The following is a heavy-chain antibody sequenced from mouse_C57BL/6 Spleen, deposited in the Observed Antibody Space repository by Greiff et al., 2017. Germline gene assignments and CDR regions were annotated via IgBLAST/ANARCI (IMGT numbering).Heavy chain of an antibody. CDR2: IYPGDGDT. Sequence: VQVVESGPELVKPGASVKISCKASGYAFSSSWMNWVKQRPGKGLEWIGRIYPGDGDTNYNGKFKGKATLTADKSSSTAYMQLSSLTSEDSAVXFCARGYYSNPFDYWGQGTTLTVSS. D-gene: IGHD2-5*01. V-gene: IGHV1-82*01. J-gene: IGHJ2*01. CDR3: ARGYYSNPFDY. CDR1: GYAFSSSW.